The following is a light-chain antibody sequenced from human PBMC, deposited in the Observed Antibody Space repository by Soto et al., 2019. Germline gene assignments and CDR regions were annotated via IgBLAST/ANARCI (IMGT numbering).Light chain of an antibody. CDR2: DAS. J-gene: IGKJ2*01. Sequence: EIVLTQSPATLSLSPGERATLSCRASPSVSSYLAWYQQKPGQAPRLLIYDASNRATGIPARFSGGGSGTDFTLTISSLEPEDFAFYYCQQRFNWPRFTFGQGTKLEIK. V-gene: IGKV3-11*01. CDR3: QQRFNWPRFT. CDR1: PSVSSY.